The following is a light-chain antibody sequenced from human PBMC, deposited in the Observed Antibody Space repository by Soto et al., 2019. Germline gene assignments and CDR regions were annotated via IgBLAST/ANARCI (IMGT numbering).Light chain of an antibody. Sequence: QLVLTQSPSASASLGASVKLTCTLSSGHSSYAIAWHQQQPEKGPRYFMKLNSDGSHSKGDGIPDRFSGSSSGAGRYLTISSLQSEDEADYYCQTWGTGIQVFGTGTKLTVL. CDR1: SGHSSYA. V-gene: IGLV4-69*01. CDR2: LNSDGSH. CDR3: QTWGTGIQV. J-gene: IGLJ1*01.